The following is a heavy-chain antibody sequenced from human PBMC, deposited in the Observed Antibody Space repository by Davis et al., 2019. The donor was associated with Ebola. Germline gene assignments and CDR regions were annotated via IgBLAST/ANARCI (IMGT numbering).Heavy chain of an antibody. CDR3: AGDGGPAAHDY. CDR1: GFTFPRDW. CDR2: IKQDGSKK. V-gene: IGHV3-7*03. Sequence: GESLKISCPASGFTFPRDWMPWVRQAPATGLEWVANIKQDGSKKYYLDSVKGRFTISRDNAKNSLYLQMNSLRAEDTAVYYCAGDGGPAAHDYWGQGTLVTVSS. J-gene: IGHJ4*02. D-gene: IGHD3-16*01.